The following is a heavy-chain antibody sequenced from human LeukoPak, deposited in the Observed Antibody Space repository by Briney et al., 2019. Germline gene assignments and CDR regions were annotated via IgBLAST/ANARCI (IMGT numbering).Heavy chain of an antibody. Sequence: SETLSLTCAVSGGSISSSNWWSWVRQPPGKGLEWIGEIYHSGSTNYNPSLKSRVTISVDKSKNQFSLKLSSVAAADTAVYYCARAQPSSGYPQDAFDIWGQGTMVTVSS. J-gene: IGHJ3*02. D-gene: IGHD3-22*01. CDR1: GGSISSSNW. V-gene: IGHV4-4*02. CDR2: IYHSGST. CDR3: ARAQPSSGYPQDAFDI.